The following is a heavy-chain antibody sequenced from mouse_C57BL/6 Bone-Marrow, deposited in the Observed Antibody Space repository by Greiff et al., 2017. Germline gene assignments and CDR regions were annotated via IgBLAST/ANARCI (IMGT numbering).Heavy chain of an antibody. D-gene: IGHD3-2*02. Sequence: VQLQQPGAELVKPGASVKLSCKASGYTFTSYWMHWVKQRPGQGLEWIGMIHPNSGSTNYNEKFKSKATLTVDKASSTAYMQLSSLTSEDSAVYYCARDRSGYLAWFAYWGQGTLVTVSA. J-gene: IGHJ3*01. CDR3: ARDRSGYLAWFAY. CDR1: GYTFTSYW. CDR2: IHPNSGST. V-gene: IGHV1-64*01.